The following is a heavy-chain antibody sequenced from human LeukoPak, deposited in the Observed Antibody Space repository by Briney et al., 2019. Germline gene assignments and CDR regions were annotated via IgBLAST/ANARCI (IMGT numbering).Heavy chain of an antibody. D-gene: IGHD2-15*01. J-gene: IGHJ3*02. V-gene: IGHV4-31*03. Sequence: TSETLSLTCTVSRGSISGGGFYWAWIRQHPGQGLEWIGYITHSGSTYYNPALESRISIFRDPSKNQFSLSLSSVPAADTAVYYCAGCSGGSPIDAFHIWGQGTMVTVSS. CDR1: RGSISGGGFY. CDR2: ITHSGST. CDR3: AGCSGGSPIDAFHI.